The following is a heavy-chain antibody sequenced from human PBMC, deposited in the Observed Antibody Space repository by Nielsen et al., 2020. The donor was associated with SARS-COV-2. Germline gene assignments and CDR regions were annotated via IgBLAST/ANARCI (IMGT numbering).Heavy chain of an antibody. Sequence: SLKISCAASGFIFDDYGMHWVRQAPGKGLEWVSSVSWNSGNIAYGDSVKGRFTISRDNAKNSLYLQMNSLRAEDTAVYYCVRDSSIVIWSGYPVDWGQGTLVTVSS. D-gene: IGHD3-3*01. CDR2: VSWNSGNI. CDR3: VRDSSIVIWSGYPVD. CDR1: GFIFDDYG. J-gene: IGHJ4*02. V-gene: IGHV3-9*01.